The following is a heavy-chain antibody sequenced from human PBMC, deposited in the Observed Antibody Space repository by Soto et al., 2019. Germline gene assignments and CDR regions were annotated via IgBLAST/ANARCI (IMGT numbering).Heavy chain of an antibody. Sequence: QVQLVQSGAEVKKPGASVKVSCKASGYTFTSYGISWVRQAPGQGLEWMGWISAYNGNTNYAPKLQGRVTMTTDTSTSTAYMEMMSLRSDDTAVYYCASDPRIEYSTPTNYYYYYGMDVWGHGTTVTVS. V-gene: IGHV1-18*04. CDR3: ASDPRIEYSTPTNYYYYYGMDV. CDR1: GYTFTSYG. CDR2: ISAYNGNT. D-gene: IGHD6-6*01. J-gene: IGHJ6*02.